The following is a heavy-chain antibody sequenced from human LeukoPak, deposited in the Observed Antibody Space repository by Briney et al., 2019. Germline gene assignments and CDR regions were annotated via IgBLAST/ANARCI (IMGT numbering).Heavy chain of an antibody. V-gene: IGHV3-23*01. CDR1: GFTLTNYA. Sequence: GSLRLSCAASGFTLTNYAMSWVRQAPGKGLEWVSGISANGDIAYYGDSVKGRFTISRDNAKNTLYLQMNSLRAEDTAVYYCARGPSGSYYDAFDIWGQGTMVTVSS. D-gene: IGHD1-26*01. J-gene: IGHJ3*02. CDR3: ARGPSGSYYDAFDI. CDR2: ISANGDIA.